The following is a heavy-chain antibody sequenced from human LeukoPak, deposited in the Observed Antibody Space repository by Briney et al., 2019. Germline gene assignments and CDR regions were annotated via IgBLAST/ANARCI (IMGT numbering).Heavy chain of an antibody. CDR3: ARDICYDSSGYYGSVY. J-gene: IGHJ4*02. V-gene: IGHV4-39*02. D-gene: IGHD3-22*01. Sequence: SETLSLTCTVSGGSISSSSYYWGWIRQPPGKGLEWIGSIYYSGSTYYNPSLKSRVTISVDTSKNQFSLKLSSVTAADTAVYYCARDICYDSSGYYGSVYWGQGTLVTVSS. CDR2: IYYSGST. CDR1: GGSISSSSYY.